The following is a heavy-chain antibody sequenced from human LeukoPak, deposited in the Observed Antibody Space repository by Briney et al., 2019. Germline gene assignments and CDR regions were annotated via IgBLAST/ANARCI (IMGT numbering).Heavy chain of an antibody. CDR2: INPSGGST. Sequence: ASVKVSCKASGYTFNRYGISWVRQAPGQGLEWMGIINPSGGSTSYARKFQGRVTMTRDMSTSTVYMELRSLRSDDTAVFYCARELYGSGTYYLDPWGQGTLVTVSS. CDR1: GYTFNRYG. CDR3: ARELYGSGTYYLDP. V-gene: IGHV1-46*02. J-gene: IGHJ5*02. D-gene: IGHD3-10*01.